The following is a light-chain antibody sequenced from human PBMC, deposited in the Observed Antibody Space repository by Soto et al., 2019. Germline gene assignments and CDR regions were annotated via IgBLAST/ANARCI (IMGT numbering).Light chain of an antibody. CDR2: DDT. J-gene: IGLJ2*01. CDR3: AAWDDSLSGHVV. Sequence: QSVLTQPPSVSGAPGQRVTISCTGSSSNLGAGYDVHWYQQLPGTAPKLLIYDDTKRPSGVPDRFSGSKSGTSASLAITGLRSEDEADYYCAAWDDSLSGHVVFGGGTQLTVL. V-gene: IGLV1-40*01. CDR1: SSNLGAGYD.